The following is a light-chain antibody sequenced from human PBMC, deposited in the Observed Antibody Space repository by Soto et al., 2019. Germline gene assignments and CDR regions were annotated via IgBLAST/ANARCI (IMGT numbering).Light chain of an antibody. CDR1: SSDVGSYNV. CDR3: CSYAGSSTHV. CDR2: EGS. Sequence: QSALTQPASVSGSPGQSITISCTGTSSDVGSYNVVSWYQQHPGKAPKLMIYEGSKRPSGVSNRFSGSKSGNTASLTISGLQAEDEADYYCCSYAGSSTHVFGAGTKLTVL. J-gene: IGLJ1*01. V-gene: IGLV2-23*01.